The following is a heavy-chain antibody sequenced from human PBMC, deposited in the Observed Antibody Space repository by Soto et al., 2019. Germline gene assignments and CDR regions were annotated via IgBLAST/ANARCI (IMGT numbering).Heavy chain of an antibody. CDR1: GYTFTSYY. CDR2: INPSGGST. D-gene: IGHD1-26*01. CDR3: ARVRGDNWFDP. V-gene: IGHV1-46*01. J-gene: IGHJ5*02. Sequence: ASVKVSCTASGYTFTSYYMHWVRQAPGQGLEWMGIINPSGGSTSYAQKFQGRVTMTRDTSTSTVYMELSSLRSEDTAVYYCARVRGDNWFDPWGQGTLVTVSS.